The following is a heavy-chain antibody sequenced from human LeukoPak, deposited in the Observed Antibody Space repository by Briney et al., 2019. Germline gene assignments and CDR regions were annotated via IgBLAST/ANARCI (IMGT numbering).Heavy chain of an antibody. V-gene: IGHV4-34*01. D-gene: IGHD3-3*01. CDR2: INHSGST. Sequence: PSGTLSLTCAVYGGSFSGYYWSWIRQPPGKGLEWIGEINHSGSTNYNPSLKSRVTISVDTSKNQFSLKLSSVTAADTAVYYCARGTITIFGVVNAPGFDPWGQGTLVTVSS. CDR3: ARGTITIFGVVNAPGFDP. J-gene: IGHJ5*02. CDR1: GGSFSGYY.